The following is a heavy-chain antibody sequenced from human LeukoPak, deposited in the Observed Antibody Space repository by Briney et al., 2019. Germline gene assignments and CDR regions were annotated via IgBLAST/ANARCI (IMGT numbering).Heavy chain of an antibody. CDR1: GFTFSSYS. D-gene: IGHD3-16*01. V-gene: IGHV3-7*01. Sequence: QPGGSLRLSCAASGFTFSSYSMNWVRQAPGKGLEWVGNIQPDGSEQYPVDSVKGRFTISRDNARNSLFLQMNSLRVEDTAVYYCASQSFARFDPWGQGTLVTVSS. CDR3: ASQSFARFDP. J-gene: IGHJ5*02. CDR2: IQPDGSEQ.